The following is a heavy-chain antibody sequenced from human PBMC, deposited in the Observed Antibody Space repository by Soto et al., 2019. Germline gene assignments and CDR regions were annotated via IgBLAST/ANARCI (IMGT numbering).Heavy chain of an antibody. J-gene: IGHJ4*02. D-gene: IGHD4-17*01. V-gene: IGHV1-69*13. CDR2: IIPIFGTA. CDR3: AREVRSVTTPYYFDY. Sequence: SGKVSCKASGYTFTSYAISWVRQAPGQGLEWMGGIIPIFGTANYAQKFQGRVTITADESTSTAYMELSSLRSEDTAVYYCAREVRSVTTPYYFDYWGQGTLVTVSS. CDR1: GYTFTSYA.